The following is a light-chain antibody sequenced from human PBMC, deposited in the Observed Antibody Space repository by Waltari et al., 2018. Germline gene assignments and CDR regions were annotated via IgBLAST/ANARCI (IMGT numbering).Light chain of an antibody. CDR1: QSISSY. Sequence: DIQMTQSPSSLSASVGDRVTITCRASQSISSYLYWYQQKPEKAPQLLIYAASSLQSGVPSRFSGRGSGTDFTLTITSLQPEDFATYYCQQYNNWPPSLTFGGGTKVEI. CDR2: AAS. CDR3: QQYNNWPPSLT. J-gene: IGKJ4*01. V-gene: IGKV1-39*01.